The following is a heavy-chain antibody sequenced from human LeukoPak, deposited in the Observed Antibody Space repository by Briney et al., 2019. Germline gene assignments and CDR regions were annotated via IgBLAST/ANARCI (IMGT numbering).Heavy chain of an antibody. D-gene: IGHD2-15*01. CDR1: GGTFSSYA. Sequence: ASVKVSCKASGGTFSSYAISWVRQAPGQGLEWMGGIIPIFGTANYAQKFQGRVTITADESTSTAYMELSSLRSEDTAVYYCARGACSGGSCYSWTYYYYYYMDVWGKGTTVTVSS. V-gene: IGHV1-69*01. CDR2: IIPIFGTA. CDR3: ARGACSGGSCYSWTYYYYYYMDV. J-gene: IGHJ6*03.